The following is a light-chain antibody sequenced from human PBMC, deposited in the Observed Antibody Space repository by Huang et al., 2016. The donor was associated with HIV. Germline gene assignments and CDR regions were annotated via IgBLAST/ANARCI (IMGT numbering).Light chain of an antibody. CDR3: QQYHNWPYT. J-gene: IGKJ2*01. CDR2: GAS. CDR1: QSVATN. Sequence: EIIMTQSPATLSLSPGEGASLSCRATQSVATNLAWYLHRPGQSPRILIFGASTRASGLPGRFSGSGSGTQFTLTVSGLQSEDFAVYYCQQYHNWPYTFGQGDQAGDQ. V-gene: IGKV3-15*01.